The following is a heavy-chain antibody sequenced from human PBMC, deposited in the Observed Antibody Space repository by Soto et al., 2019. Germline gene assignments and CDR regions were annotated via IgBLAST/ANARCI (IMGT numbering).Heavy chain of an antibody. Sequence: EVQLLESGGGFVPPGGSLRLSCAASGFTFCSCSMNWVRQAPGKGLEWVSYISSRSSTIFYADSVKGRFTIGIDNAKNAMYLQMNILRAEDTAVYDCCTVGCYEAFDIWGQETTVTVSS. CDR3: CTVGCYEAFDI. CDR2: ISSRSSTI. J-gene: IGHJ3*02. CDR1: GFTFCSCS. V-gene: IGHV3-48*01. D-gene: IGHD2-2*01.